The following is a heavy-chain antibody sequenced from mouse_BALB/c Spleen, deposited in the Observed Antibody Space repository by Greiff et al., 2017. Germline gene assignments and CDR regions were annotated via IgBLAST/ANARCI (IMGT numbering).Heavy chain of an antibody. J-gene: IGHJ4*01. V-gene: IGHV1-9*01. D-gene: IGHD2-10*01. CDR1: GYTFSSYW. CDR3: ARSGSTYYDAMDY. Sequence: QVQLQQSGAELMKPGASVKISCKATGYTFSSYWIEWVKQRPGHGLEWIGEILPGSGSTNYNEKFKGKATFTADTSSNTAYMQLSSLTSEDSAVYYCARSGSTYYDAMDYWGQGTSVTVSS. CDR2: ILPGSGST.